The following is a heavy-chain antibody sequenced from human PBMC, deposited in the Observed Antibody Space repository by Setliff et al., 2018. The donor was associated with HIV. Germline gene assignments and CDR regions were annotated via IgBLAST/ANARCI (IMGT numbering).Heavy chain of an antibody. Sequence: SETLSLTCTVSGASIRSGGYYWSWIRQHPGKGLEWIGYIYYSGSTYYNPSLKSRVTISVDTSKNQFSLKLSSVTAADTAVYYCARHLYYYDNNGYLQPYYYMDVWGKGTTVTVSS. CDR3: ARHLYYYDNNGYLQPYYYMDV. CDR2: IYYSGST. V-gene: IGHV4-31*03. D-gene: IGHD3-22*01. J-gene: IGHJ6*03. CDR1: GASIRSGGYY.